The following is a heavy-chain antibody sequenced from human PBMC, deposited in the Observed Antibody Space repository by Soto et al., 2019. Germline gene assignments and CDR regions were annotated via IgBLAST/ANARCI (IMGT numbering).Heavy chain of an antibody. CDR3: AREVKIRFGELSGAFDI. V-gene: IGHV1-2*04. Sequence: ASVKVSCKASGYTFTGYYMHWVRQAPGQGLEWMGWINPNSGGTNYAQKFQGWVTMTRDTSISTAYMELSRLRSDDTAVYYCAREVKIRFGELSGAFDIWGQGTMVTVSS. D-gene: IGHD3-10*01. J-gene: IGHJ3*02. CDR2: INPNSGGT. CDR1: GYTFTGYY.